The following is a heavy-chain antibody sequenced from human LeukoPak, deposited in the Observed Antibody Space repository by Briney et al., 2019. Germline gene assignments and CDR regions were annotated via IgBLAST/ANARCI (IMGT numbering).Heavy chain of an antibody. J-gene: IGHJ4*02. D-gene: IGHD2-15*01. CDR3: ARAWGGGYVTYYFDY. CDR1: GYTFTSYG. V-gene: IGHV1-18*04. CDR2: ISTYNGNT. Sequence: SSVTVSRQASGYTFTSYGFSWLRQAPGQGLEWMGWISTYNGNTNYAQKLQGRVTMIRDTSTSTVYMELRSLRSDDTAVYYCARAWGGGYVTYYFDYWGQGTLVTVSS.